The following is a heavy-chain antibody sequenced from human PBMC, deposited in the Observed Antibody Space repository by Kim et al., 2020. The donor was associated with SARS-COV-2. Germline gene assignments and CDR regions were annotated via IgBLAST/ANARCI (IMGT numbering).Heavy chain of an antibody. CDR1: GLSFSDSY. CDR2: ISTRGESI. CDR3: ARSGNGYNAFGI. V-gene: IGHV3-11*01. Sequence: GWSLRLSCAASGLSFSDSYMNWVRQAPGNGLEWLSFISTRGESIFYADSVEGRVTISRDNAKNSLYLQMNYLRDEDTAVYYCARSGNGYNAFGIWGQGVLVTVSS. D-gene: IGHD5-12*01. J-gene: IGHJ4*02.